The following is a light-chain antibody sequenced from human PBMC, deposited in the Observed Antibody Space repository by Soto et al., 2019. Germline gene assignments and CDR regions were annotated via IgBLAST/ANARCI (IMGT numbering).Light chain of an antibody. CDR3: QQYESSWT. V-gene: IGKV3-20*01. CDR2: GAS. CDR1: QSISSTF. J-gene: IGKJ1*01. Sequence: IVLTQSPGTLSLSPGEGATLSCSASQSISSTFLAWYQHKPGQAPRVLIYGASRRAAGIPDRFSGSGSGTDFTLTISRLEPEDFAVYYCQQYESSWTFGQGTKVEMK.